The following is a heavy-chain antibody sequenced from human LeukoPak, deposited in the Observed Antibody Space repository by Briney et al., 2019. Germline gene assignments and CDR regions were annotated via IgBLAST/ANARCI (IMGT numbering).Heavy chain of an antibody. CDR3: ARGQSVAATTWYWFDP. J-gene: IGHJ5*02. CDR2: TYYRSKWYN. D-gene: IGHD2-15*01. Sequence: SQTLSLTCAISGDSVSSNSAAWNWIRQSPSRGLEWLGRTYYRSKWYNDYAVSVKSRITINPDTSKNQFSLQLNSVTPEDTAVYYCARGQSVAATTWYWFDPWGQGTLVTVSS. V-gene: IGHV6-1*01. CDR1: GDSVSSNSAA.